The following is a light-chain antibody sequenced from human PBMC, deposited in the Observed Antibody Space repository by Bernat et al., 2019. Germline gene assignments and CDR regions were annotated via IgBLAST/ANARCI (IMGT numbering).Light chain of an antibody. CDR1: QDIRNG. J-gene: IGKJ1*01. CDR2: LAS. CDR3: LQHSTFPWT. Sequence: DIQMTQSPSSLSASVGDRVTISCRASQDIRNGLSWYQQKPGKAPKRLIYLASSLQSGVPSRFSGSGSGTEFTLTISSLQPEDFATYYCLQHSTFPWTYGQVTKIDIK. V-gene: IGKV1-17*01.